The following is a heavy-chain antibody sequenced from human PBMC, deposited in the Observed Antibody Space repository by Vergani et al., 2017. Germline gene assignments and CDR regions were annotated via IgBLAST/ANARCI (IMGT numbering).Heavy chain of an antibody. CDR3: AKDKSWNYISDY. CDR2: ISGSDGST. Sequence: EVQLLESGGGLVQPGGSLRLSCAASGFTFSSYAMSWVRQAPGKGLEWVSAISGSDGSTYYADSVKGRFTISRDNSKNTLHLQMNSLRAEDTAVYYCAKDKSWNYISDYWGQGTLVTVSS. CDR1: GFTFSSYA. V-gene: IGHV3-23*01. D-gene: IGHD1-7*01. J-gene: IGHJ4*02.